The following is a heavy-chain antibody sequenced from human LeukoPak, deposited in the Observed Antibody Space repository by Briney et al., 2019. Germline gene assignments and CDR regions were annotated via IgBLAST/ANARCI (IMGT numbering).Heavy chain of an antibody. D-gene: IGHD3-10*01. CDR1: GGSISSYY. CDR3: ARRLAPDPRGGYFDY. J-gene: IGHJ4*02. V-gene: IGHV4-59*06. Sequence: SETLSLTCTVSGGSISSYYWSWIRQHPGKGLEWIGYIYYSGSTYYNPSLKSRVTISVDTSKNQFSLKLSSVTAADTAVYYCARRLAPDPRGGYFDYWGQGTLVTVSS. CDR2: IYYSGST.